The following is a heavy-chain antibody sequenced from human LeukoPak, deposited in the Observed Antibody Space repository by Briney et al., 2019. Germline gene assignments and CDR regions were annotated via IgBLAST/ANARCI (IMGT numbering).Heavy chain of an antibody. CDR3: ARGMSSGYYYYWFDP. J-gene: IGHJ5*02. Sequence: PSETLSLTCTVSGGSISSGDYYWSWIRQPPGKGLEWIGYIYYSGGTYYNPSLKSRVTISVDTSKNQFSLKLSSVTAADTAVYYCARGMSSGYYYYWFDPWGQGTLVTVSS. D-gene: IGHD3-22*01. CDR2: IYYSGGT. V-gene: IGHV4-30-4*01. CDR1: GGSISSGDYY.